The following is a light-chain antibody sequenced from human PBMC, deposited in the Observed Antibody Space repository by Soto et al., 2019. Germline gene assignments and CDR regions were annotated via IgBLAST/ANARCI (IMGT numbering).Light chain of an antibody. CDR1: RIRLGDNGYNF. V-gene: IGKV2-28*01. CDR3: QQLYSHPLT. Sequence: DIVMTQSPVSLPVTPGEPASISCRSSRIRLGDNGYNFLDWYLHKPGQSPKLLIYLGSYRASGVPSRFSGSGYGTDFSLTISNLQPEDFATYYCQQLYSHPLTFGGGTKV. J-gene: IGKJ4*01. CDR2: LGS.